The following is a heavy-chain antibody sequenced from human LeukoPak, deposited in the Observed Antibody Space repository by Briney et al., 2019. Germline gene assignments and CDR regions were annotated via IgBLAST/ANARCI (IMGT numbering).Heavy chain of an antibody. CDR1: GFTFSSFG. CDR3: AKSIVVVTAPVLDY. CDR2: ISGSGGTT. J-gene: IGHJ4*02. D-gene: IGHD2-21*02. V-gene: IGHV3-23*01. Sequence: GGSLRLSCAASGFTFSSFGMSWVRQAPGKGLEWVSAISGSGGTTYYADSVKGRFTISRDNSKNTLYLQMNSLKAEDTAVYYCAKSIVVVTAPVLDYWGQGTLVTVSS.